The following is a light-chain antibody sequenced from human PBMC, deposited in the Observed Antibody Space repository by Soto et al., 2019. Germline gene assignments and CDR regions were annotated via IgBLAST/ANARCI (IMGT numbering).Light chain of an antibody. J-gene: IGKJ4*01. CDR1: QSVSPW. V-gene: IGKV1-5*03. CDR3: QQYNSSGLT. Sequence: DIQMTQSPSTLGASVGDTVTISCRASQSVSPWLAWYQQKPGKAPKLLIYKTSRLQSGVPSRFSGSGSGTDFTLKISSLQPDDFAIYYRQQYNSSGLTFGGGTTVDIK. CDR2: KTS.